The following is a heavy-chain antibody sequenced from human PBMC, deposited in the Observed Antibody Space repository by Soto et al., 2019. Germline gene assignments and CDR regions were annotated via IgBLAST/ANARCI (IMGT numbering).Heavy chain of an antibody. CDR3: ERVSGERPPGPPPLDGRDV. Sequence: SETLSLTCVISGDNVASNSGAWNCIRQSPSRGLEWLGRTYYRSKWYNDYAVSVKSRITINPDTSKNQFSLQLNSVTHEDTAVYYCERVSGERPPGPPPLDGRDVGGQGTTATVSS. J-gene: IGHJ6*02. CDR2: TYYRSKWYN. V-gene: IGHV6-1*01. CDR1: GDNVASNSGA. D-gene: IGHD1-1*01.